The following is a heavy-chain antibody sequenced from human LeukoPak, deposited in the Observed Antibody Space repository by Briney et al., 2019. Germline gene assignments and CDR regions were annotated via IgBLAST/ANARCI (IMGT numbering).Heavy chain of an antibody. CDR3: ARVGFGELLIDY. J-gene: IGHJ4*02. D-gene: IGHD3-10*01. CDR2: IYFSVST. Sequence: SETLSLSCTVSGGSISSGDYYWGWIRQPPGKGLVWIGYIYFSVSTYYHPSLKSRVTISVDTSKNQFSLKLSSVTAADTAVYYCARVGFGELLIDYWGQGTLVTVSS. CDR1: GGSISSGDYY. V-gene: IGHV4-30-4*01.